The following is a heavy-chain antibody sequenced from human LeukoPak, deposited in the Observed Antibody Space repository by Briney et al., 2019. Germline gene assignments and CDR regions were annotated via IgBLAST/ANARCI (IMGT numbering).Heavy chain of an antibody. D-gene: IGHD3-10*01. CDR1: GFTVSSNY. CDR3: ARSFNGAYFDY. Sequence: GGSLILSCAASGFTVSSNYMSWVRQAPGKGLEWVSLIYSGGNTYYVDSVKGRFTISRDNSKNTLYLQMNSLRAEDTAVYYCARSFNGAYFDYWGQGTLVTVSS. CDR2: IYSGGNT. J-gene: IGHJ4*02. V-gene: IGHV3-53*01.